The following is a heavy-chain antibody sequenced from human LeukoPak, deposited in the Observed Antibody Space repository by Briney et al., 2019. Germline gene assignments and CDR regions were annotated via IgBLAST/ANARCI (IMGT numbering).Heavy chain of an antibody. CDR2: ISSSGSTI. D-gene: IGHD5-24*01. V-gene: IGHV3-11*04. Sequence: GGSLRLSCAASGFTFSDYYMSCIRQAPRKGLEWVSYISSSGSTIYYADSVKGRFTISRDNAKNSVYLQMNSLRAEDTAIYYCTRVGYIDEGIDYWGQGTLVTVSS. CDR1: GFTFSDYY. J-gene: IGHJ4*02. CDR3: TRVGYIDEGIDY.